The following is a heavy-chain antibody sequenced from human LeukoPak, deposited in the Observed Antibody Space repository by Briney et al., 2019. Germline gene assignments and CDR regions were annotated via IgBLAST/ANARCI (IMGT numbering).Heavy chain of an antibody. CDR3: ATSCLSLPADYYYYGMDV. J-gene: IGHJ6*02. D-gene: IGHD2-2*01. CDR1: RFTFSSHG. CDR2: ISYDGSNK. V-gene: IGHV3-30*03. Sequence: GGALRLSCAAPRFTFSSHGMHWVRQAPGKGREGGGVISYDGSNKYYADSEKGRFTISRDNSKNTLYLQMNSLRAEDTAVYYCATSCLSLPADYYYYGMDVWGQGTTVTVSS.